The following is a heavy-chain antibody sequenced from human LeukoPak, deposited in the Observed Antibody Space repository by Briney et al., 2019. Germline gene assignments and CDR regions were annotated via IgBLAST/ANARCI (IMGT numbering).Heavy chain of an antibody. CDR3: ARGGGPYTLDWFDP. V-gene: IGHV4-61*02. J-gene: IGHJ5*02. Sequence: SETLSLTCTVSGGSISSGSYYWSWIRQPAGKGLEWIGRIYTSGSTNYNPSLKSRVTISVDTSKNQFSLKLSSVTAADTAVYYCARGGGPYTLDWFDPWGQGTLVTVSS. CDR1: GGSISSGSYY. D-gene: IGHD1-14*01. CDR2: IYTSGST.